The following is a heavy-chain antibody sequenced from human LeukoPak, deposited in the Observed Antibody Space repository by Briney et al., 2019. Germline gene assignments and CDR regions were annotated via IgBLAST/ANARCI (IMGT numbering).Heavy chain of an antibody. V-gene: IGHV4-34*01. CDR1: GGSFSGYY. Sequence: KPSETLSLTCAVYGGSFSGYYWSWIRQPPGKGLEWIGEINHSGSTNYNPSLKSRVTISVDTSKNQFSLKLSSVTAADTAVYYCASSPAVLGDYWGQGTLVTVSS. J-gene: IGHJ4*02. D-gene: IGHD3-3*02. CDR2: INHSGST. CDR3: ASSPAVLGDY.